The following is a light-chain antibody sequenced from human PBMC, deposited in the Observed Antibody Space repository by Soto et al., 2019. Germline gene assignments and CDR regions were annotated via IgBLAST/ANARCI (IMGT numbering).Light chain of an antibody. CDR2: AAS. J-gene: IGKJ5*01. V-gene: IGKV1-39*01. CDR1: QSISTY. Sequence: DIQMTQSTSSMSASVGDRVTLTFRASQSISTYLNWYQQKPGKAPKLLIYAASSLQSGVPSRFSGSGSGTDFTLTISSLQPEDFATYYCQQSYSTPITFGQGTRLEIK. CDR3: QQSYSTPIT.